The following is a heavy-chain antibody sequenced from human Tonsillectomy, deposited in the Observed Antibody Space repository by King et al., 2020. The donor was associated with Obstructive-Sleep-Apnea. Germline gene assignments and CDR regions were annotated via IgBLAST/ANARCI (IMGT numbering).Heavy chain of an antibody. Sequence: QLVQSGAEVKKPGASVKVSCKASGYTFTSYDINWVRQATGQGPEWMGWMNPNSGNTGYAQKFQGRGTMTSNTSISTAYMELSSLRSEDTAGYYCAKGGLAAAWYYFDYWGQGTLVTVSS. CDR3: AKGGLAAAWYYFDY. V-gene: IGHV1-8*01. J-gene: IGHJ4*02. CDR1: GYTFTSYD. CDR2: MNPNSGNT. D-gene: IGHD6-13*01.